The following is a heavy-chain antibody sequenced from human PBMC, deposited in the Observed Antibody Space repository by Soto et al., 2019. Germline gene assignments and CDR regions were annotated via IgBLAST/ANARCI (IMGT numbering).Heavy chain of an antibody. V-gene: IGHV3-30*18. Sequence: PGGSLRLSCAASGFTFSSYGMHWVRQAPGKGLEWVAFISYDEINKDYADSVKGRFTISRDNSRTTLYLQMNSLRAEDTALYFCAKRRNVLLVLECSSGMEVWGQGTTVTVSS. CDR2: ISYDEINK. CDR3: AKRRNVLLVLECSSGMEV. CDR1: GFTFSSYG. J-gene: IGHJ6*02. D-gene: IGHD3-3*01.